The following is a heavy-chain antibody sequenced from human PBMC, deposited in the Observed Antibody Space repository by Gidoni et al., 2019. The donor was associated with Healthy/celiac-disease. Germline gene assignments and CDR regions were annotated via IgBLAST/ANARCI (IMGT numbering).Heavy chain of an antibody. V-gene: IGHV3-30*01. CDR3: ASDIVVVPAAILDYFDY. D-gene: IGHD2-2*02. Sequence: QVQLVQSGGGVVQPGRSLRLSCAAPAFPFTIFAMHWVRQAPGKGLEWVAVISYDGSNKYYADSVKGRFTSSRDNSKNTLYLQMNSLRAEDTAVYYWASDIVVVPAAILDYFDYWGQGTLVTVSS. CDR2: ISYDGSNK. J-gene: IGHJ4*02. CDR1: AFPFTIFA.